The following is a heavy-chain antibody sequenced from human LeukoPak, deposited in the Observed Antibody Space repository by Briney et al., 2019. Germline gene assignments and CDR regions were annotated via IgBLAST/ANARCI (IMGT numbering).Heavy chain of an antibody. CDR3: TRDGSGWSDS. V-gene: IGHV3-7*01. CDR2: INQDGSEK. J-gene: IGHJ5*01. Sequence: PGGSLRLSCAATGFSLRTYWMSWVRQAPGKGPEWVANINQDGSEKNYLDSVKGRFTISRDNAKNSVYLQMNSLRVEDTAVYVCTRDGSGWSDSWGQGTLVTVSS. D-gene: IGHD6-19*01. CDR1: GFSLRTYW.